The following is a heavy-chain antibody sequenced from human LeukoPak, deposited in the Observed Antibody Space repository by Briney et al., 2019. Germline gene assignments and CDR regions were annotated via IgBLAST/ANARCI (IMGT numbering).Heavy chain of an antibody. V-gene: IGHV3-23*01. CDR1: GYSISSGYY. Sequence: PSETLSLTCTVSGYSISSGYYWGWIRQPPGKGLEWVSGVSGGGSSTYYADSVKGRFTISRDNSKNMLYLQMNSLRAEDTAVYYCAKDLYTSRYACCFDYWGQGTLVTVSS. CDR2: VSGGGSST. CDR3: AKDLYTSRYACCFDY. J-gene: IGHJ4*02. D-gene: IGHD6-13*01.